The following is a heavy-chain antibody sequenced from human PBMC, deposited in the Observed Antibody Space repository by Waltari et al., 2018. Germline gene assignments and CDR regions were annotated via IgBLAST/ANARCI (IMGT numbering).Heavy chain of an antibody. V-gene: IGHV3-23*04. CDR1: GFTFSSYA. Sequence: EVQLVESGGGLVQPGGSLRLSCAASGFTFSSYAMSWVRQVPGKGRGGVSSISGNGANTYYADSWKGRFTISRDNSKNTLFLQMDSLRAEDTAVYYCAKALTLSSTWDMHWGQGTLVTVSS. CDR2: ISGNGANT. J-gene: IGHJ4*02. D-gene: IGHD6-13*01. CDR3: AKALTLSSTWDMH.